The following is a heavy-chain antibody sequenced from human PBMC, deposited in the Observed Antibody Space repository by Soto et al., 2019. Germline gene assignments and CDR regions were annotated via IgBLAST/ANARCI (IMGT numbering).Heavy chain of an antibody. V-gene: IGHV4-4*02. CDR3: ARDRSGYGSGSYRYFDY. J-gene: IGHJ4*02. D-gene: IGHD3-10*01. CDR1: SGSISSSNW. CDR2: IYHSGST. Sequence: QVQLQESGPGLVKPSGTLSLTCAVSSGSISSSNWWSWVRQPPGKGLEWIGEIYHSGSTNYNPSPKSRVTISVDKSKNQFSLKLSSVTAADTAVYYCARDRSGYGSGSYRYFDYWGQGTLVTVSS.